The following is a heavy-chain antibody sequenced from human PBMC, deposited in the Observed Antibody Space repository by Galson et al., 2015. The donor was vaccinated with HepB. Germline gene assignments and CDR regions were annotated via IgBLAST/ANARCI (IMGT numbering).Heavy chain of an antibody. CDR2: IYYSGRT. J-gene: IGHJ4*02. Sequence: LSLTCTVSGGSISDYYWGWIRQPPGKGLEWIGYIYYSGRTNYNPSLKSRVTVSVDTSKNQFSLKLSSVTAADTAVYYCARDNMAARGFDYWGQGTLVTVSS. D-gene: IGHD6-6*01. CDR1: GGSISDYY. CDR3: ARDNMAARGFDY. V-gene: IGHV4-59*01.